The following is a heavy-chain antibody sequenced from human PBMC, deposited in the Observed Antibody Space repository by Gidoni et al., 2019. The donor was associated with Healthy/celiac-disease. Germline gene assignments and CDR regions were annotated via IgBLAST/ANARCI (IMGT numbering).Heavy chain of an antibody. CDR1: GGSISSSSYY. CDR3: TAGYSYGANWFDP. D-gene: IGHD5-18*01. J-gene: IGHJ5*02. CDR2: IYYSGST. V-gene: IGHV4-39*01. Sequence: QLQLQESGPGLVKPSETLSLTCTVSGGSISSSSYYWGWIRQPPGKGLEWIGSIYYSGSTYYNPSLKSRVTISVDTSKNQFSLKLSSVTAADTAVYYCTAGYSYGANWFDPWGQGTLVTVSS.